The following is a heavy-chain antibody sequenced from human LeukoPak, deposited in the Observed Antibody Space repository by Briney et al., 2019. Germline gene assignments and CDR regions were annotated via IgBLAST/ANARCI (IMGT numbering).Heavy chain of an antibody. J-gene: IGHJ5*02. CDR2: ISGSGGST. V-gene: IGHV3-23*01. Sequence: PGGSLRLSCAASGFTFNNYAMSWVRQAPGKGLEWVSAISGSGGSTYYADSVKGRFTISRDNSKNTLYLQMNSLRAEDTAVYYCAKDSLSYYDSSGYRTYNWFDPWGQGTLVTVSS. D-gene: IGHD3-22*01. CDR1: GFTFNNYA. CDR3: AKDSLSYYDSSGYRTYNWFDP.